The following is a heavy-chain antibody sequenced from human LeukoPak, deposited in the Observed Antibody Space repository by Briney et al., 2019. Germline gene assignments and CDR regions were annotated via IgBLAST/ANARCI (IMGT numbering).Heavy chain of an antibody. CDR3: AKARGSGYYYSHFDY. CDR1: GFTFDDYT. J-gene: IGHJ4*02. CDR2: ISWDGDST. D-gene: IGHD3-22*01. Sequence: TGGSLRLSCAASGFTFDDYTMHWVRQAPGKGLEWVSLISWDGDSTYYADSVKGRFTIYRDNSKNSLYLQMNSLRTEDTALYYWAKARGSGYYYSHFDYWGQGTLVTVSS. V-gene: IGHV3-43*01.